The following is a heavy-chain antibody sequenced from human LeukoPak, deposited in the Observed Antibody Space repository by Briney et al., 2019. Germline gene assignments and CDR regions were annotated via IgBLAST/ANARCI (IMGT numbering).Heavy chain of an antibody. D-gene: IGHD1-26*01. Sequence: SETLSLTCTVSGGSISSSSNYWGWIRQPPGKGLEWIGSIYYSGSTYYNPSLKSRVTISVDTSKNQFSLKLGSVTAADTAVYYCARLFWYSGSYQNIDYWGQGTLVTVSS. J-gene: IGHJ4*02. V-gene: IGHV4-39*01. CDR2: IYYSGST. CDR3: ARLFWYSGSYQNIDY. CDR1: GGSISSSSNY.